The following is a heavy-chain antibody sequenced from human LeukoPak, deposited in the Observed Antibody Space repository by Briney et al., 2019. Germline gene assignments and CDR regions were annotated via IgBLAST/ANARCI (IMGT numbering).Heavy chain of an antibody. J-gene: IGHJ4*02. D-gene: IGHD3-22*01. CDR3: ARHESSGPYVYFDN. CDR2: ISSRSTTI. V-gene: IGHV3-11*04. Sequence: PGGSLRLSCAASGFTISVYYMSWIRQAPGKGLEWIAYISSRSTTIYYADSVKGRFTISRDNARNSLYLQMNTLRAEDTAVYYCARHESSGPYVYFDNWGQGSLVTVSS. CDR1: GFTISVYY.